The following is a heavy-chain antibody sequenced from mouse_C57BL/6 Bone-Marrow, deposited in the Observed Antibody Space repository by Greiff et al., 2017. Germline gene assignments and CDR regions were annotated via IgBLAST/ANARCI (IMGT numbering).Heavy chain of an antibody. V-gene: IGHV1-26*01. D-gene: IGHD1-1*02. CDR3: ARMGYGENEY. CDR1: GYTFTDYY. Sequence: VQLQQSGPELVKPGASVKISCKASGYTFTDYYLNWVKQSHGQCLEWIGDITPNTGGTHYNQKFKGKATLTVDKSANTAYMEHRSLASEGAAVYYWARMGYGENEYWGQGTTVTVAS. J-gene: IGHJ2*01. CDR2: ITPNTGGT.